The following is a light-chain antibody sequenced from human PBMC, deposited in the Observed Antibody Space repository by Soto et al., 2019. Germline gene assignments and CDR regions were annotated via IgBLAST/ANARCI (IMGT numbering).Light chain of an antibody. CDR3: QQSFSTPLT. Sequence: IQLTQSPSSLSASVGDRVTIPCRASQGISSYLAWYQQKPGKAPKLLIYAASTLQSGVPSRFSGSGSGTDFTLTISSLQPEDFGTYYCQQSFSTPLTFGGGTKVDIK. CDR1: QGISSY. J-gene: IGKJ4*01. CDR2: AAS. V-gene: IGKV1-9*01.